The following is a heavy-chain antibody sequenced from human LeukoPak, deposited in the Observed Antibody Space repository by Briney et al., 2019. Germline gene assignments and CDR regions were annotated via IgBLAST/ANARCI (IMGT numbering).Heavy chain of an antibody. D-gene: IGHD5-12*01. V-gene: IGHV4-59*01. CDR1: GGSISSYY. CDR3: ARASGPWRWLQRMTVTYYGMDV. CDR2: IYYSGST. J-gene: IGHJ6*02. Sequence: SETLSLTCTVSGGSISSYYWSWIRQPPGKGLEWIGYIYYSGSTNYNPSLKSRVTISVDTSKNQFSLKLSSVTAADTAVYYCARASGPWRWLQRMTVTYYGMDVWGQGTTVTVSS.